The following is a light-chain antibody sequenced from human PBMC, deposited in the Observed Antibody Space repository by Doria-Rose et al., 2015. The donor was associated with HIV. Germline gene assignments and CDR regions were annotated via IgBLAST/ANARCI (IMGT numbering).Light chain of an antibody. V-gene: IGKV4-1*01. CDR3: QQYYDTPS. CDR2: WAS. J-gene: IGKJ3*01. Sequence: TQSPESLGMSLGERATLNCKSNQSLLYTSKNYLAWYQQKPGQPPKWLIYWASTRQSGAPARFSGSGSGTDFTLTISSLEAEDVAVYYCQQYYDTPSFGPGTTVDIK. CDR1: QSLLYTSKNY.